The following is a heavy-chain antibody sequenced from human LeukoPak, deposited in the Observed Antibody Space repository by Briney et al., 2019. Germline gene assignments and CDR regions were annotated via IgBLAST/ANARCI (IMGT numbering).Heavy chain of an antibody. V-gene: IGHV3-7*01. J-gene: IGHJ4*02. CDR1: GFLFSSYW. Sequence: GGSLRLSCAASGFLFSSYWMGWVRQAPGKGLEWVANIKRDGSERYYEDSVKGRFTISRDNAQNSLYPQMNSLREEDTAVYYCARDKEAAVDFWSGYYPLWGQGTLVTVSS. D-gene: IGHD3-3*01. CDR3: ARDKEAAVDFWSGYYPL. CDR2: IKRDGSER.